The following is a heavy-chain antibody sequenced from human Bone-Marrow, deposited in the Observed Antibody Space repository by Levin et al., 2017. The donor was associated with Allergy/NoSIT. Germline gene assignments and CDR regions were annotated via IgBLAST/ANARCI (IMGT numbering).Heavy chain of an antibody. CDR1: GFSFSNAW. CDR3: TRDRGAYTGYEVGAFDM. V-gene: IGHV3-15*01. D-gene: IGHD3-9*01. CDR2: IKSRTDGGTT. J-gene: IGHJ3*02. Sequence: GESLKISCAASGFSFSNAWMTWVRQGPGKGLEWVGRIKSRTDGGTTDYAAAVTGRFTLSRDDVKNTLFLEMNSLKTEDTAVYYCTRDRGAYTGYEVGAFDMWGQGTMVTVSS.